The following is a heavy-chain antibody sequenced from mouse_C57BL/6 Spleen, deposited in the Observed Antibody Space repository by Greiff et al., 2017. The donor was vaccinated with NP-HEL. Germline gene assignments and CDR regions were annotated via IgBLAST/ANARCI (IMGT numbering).Heavy chain of an antibody. CDR1: GYSFTGYY. CDR3: ARHLTGDYFDY. J-gene: IGHJ2*01. V-gene: IGHV1-42*01. D-gene: IGHD4-1*01. Sequence: VQLQQSGPELVKPGASVKISCKASGYSFTGYYMNWVKQSPEKSLEWIGEINPSTGGTTSNQKFKAKATLTVDKSSSTAYMQLKSLTSEDSAVYYCARHLTGDYFDYWGQGTTLTVSS. CDR2: INPSTGGT.